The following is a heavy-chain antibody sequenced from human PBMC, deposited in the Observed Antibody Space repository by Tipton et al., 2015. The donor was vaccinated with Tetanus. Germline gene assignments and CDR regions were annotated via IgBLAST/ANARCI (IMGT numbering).Heavy chain of an antibody. V-gene: IGHV4-31*01. J-gene: IGHJ4*02. CDR2: IYYSGST. CDR3: ARHPPPYYYGSGSYLDY. CDR1: GASFRNDGYY. D-gene: IGHD3-10*01. Sequence: TLSLTCTVPGASFRNDGYYWSWVRQHPGRGLEWIGYIYYSGSTYYNPSLKSPVTISVDTSKNQFSLTVSSVTAADTAVYFCARHPPPYYYGSGSYLDYWVQGTPVTVSS.